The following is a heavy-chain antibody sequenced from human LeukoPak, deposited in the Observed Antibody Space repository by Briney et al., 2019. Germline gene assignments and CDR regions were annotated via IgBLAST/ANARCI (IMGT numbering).Heavy chain of an antibody. CDR2: IYYSGST. D-gene: IGHD6-19*01. J-gene: IGHJ4*02. CDR3: ARAPIAVAGTIFDY. CDR1: GGSISSSSYY. Sequence: SETLSLTCTVSGGSISSSSYYWGWIRQPPGKGLEWIGSIYYSGSTNYNPSLKSRVTISVDTSKNQFSLKLSSVTAADTAVYYCARAPIAVAGTIFDYWGQGTLVTVSS. V-gene: IGHV4-39*07.